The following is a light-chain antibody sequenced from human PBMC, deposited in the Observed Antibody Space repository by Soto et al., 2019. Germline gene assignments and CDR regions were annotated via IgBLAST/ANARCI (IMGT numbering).Light chain of an antibody. CDR1: QSVNNY. V-gene: IGKV3-11*01. Sequence: CAIKLTQSHGARATLSCRASQSVNNYLAWYQQRPGQAPRLLIYDASNRATGIPARFSGSGSGTDFTLTISSLEPEDIAVYYCQQHDNLPLSFGPGTKVDIK. CDR2: DAS. J-gene: IGKJ3*01. CDR3: QQHDNLPLS.